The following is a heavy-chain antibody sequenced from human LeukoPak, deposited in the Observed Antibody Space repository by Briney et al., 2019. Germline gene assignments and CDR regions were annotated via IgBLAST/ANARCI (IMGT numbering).Heavy chain of an antibody. J-gene: IGHJ4*02. Sequence: SETLSLTCTVSGGSISSYYWSWIRQPPGKGLEWIGYIYYSGSTNYNPSPKSRVTISVDTSKNQFSLKLSSVTAADTAVYYCARLGSSSWYLFDYWGQGTLVTVSS. CDR1: GGSISSYY. D-gene: IGHD6-13*01. CDR3: ARLGSSSWYLFDY. CDR2: IYYSGST. V-gene: IGHV4-59*08.